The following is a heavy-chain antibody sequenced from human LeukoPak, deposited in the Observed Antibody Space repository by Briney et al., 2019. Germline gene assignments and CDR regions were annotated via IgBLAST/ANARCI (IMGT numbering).Heavy chain of an antibody. V-gene: IGHV4-34*01. CDR2: INHSGST. Sequence: SETLSPTCAVYGGSFSGYYWRWIRQPPGKGLEWIGEINHSGSTNYNPSLKSRVTISVDTSKNQFSLKLSSVTAADTAVYYCATALGYCSSTSCYTLGYWGQGTPVTVSS. D-gene: IGHD2-2*02. J-gene: IGHJ4*02. CDR3: ATALGYCSSTSCYTLGY. CDR1: GGSFSGYY.